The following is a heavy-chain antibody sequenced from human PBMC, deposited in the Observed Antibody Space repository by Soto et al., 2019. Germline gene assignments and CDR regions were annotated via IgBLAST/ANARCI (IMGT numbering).Heavy chain of an antibody. V-gene: IGHV4-59*12. J-gene: IGHJ6*02. D-gene: IGHD4-17*01. CDR3: VSVEGTPTVTGDYYYYETDA. Sequence: SETLSLTCTVSGGTITYYYWSWIRQAPGKGLEWLGYIFDGGSANYNPSLKSRVSFSLDKSQNQLSLKLTSVTGADTAIYYCVSVEGTPTVTGDYYYYETDAWGQGTAVTV. CDR1: GGTITYYY. CDR2: IFDGGSA.